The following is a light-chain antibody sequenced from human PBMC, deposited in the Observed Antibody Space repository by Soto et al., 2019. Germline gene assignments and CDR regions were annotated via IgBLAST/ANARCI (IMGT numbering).Light chain of an antibody. CDR3: CSYAGSSTLV. CDR1: SSDVGSYNL. Sequence: QSVLTQPASVSGSPGQSITISCTGTSSDVGSYNLVSWYQHHPGKAPKLIIYEVSKRPSGVSNRFSGSKSGNTASLTISGLQAADEADYYCCSYAGSSTLVFGTGTKVTVL. V-gene: IGLV2-23*02. CDR2: EVS. J-gene: IGLJ1*01.